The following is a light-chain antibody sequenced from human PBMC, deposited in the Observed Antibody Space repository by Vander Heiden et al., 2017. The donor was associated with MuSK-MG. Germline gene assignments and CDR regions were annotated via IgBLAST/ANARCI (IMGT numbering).Light chain of an antibody. Sequence: SELTQDPAVSVALGHRVRITCPGDSLRAHYASWYQQKPRQAPILISYAENNRPSGMPDRFSASGSGNTACLTITGAQAEDEADYYCSSRDSSGNQGVFGGGTKLTVL. CDR1: SLRAHY. V-gene: IGLV3-19*01. J-gene: IGLJ3*02. CDR2: AEN. CDR3: SSRDSSGNQGV.